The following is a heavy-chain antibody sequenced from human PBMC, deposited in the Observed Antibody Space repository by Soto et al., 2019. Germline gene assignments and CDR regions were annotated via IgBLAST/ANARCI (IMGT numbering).Heavy chain of an antibody. V-gene: IGHV4-61*01. CDR1: GDSVSNDNHY. CDR2: IYYSGTT. J-gene: IGHJ4*02. Sequence: PSETLSLTCAVSGDSVSNDNHYWSWVRQLPGMELAWVGYIYYSGTTNYNSYLKSRLSLSVDMSKNQFSLKLASVTAADTAVYFCARSQRGRTAFTFDYWGQGALVTVSS. CDR3: ARSQRGRTAFTFDY. D-gene: IGHD3-16*01.